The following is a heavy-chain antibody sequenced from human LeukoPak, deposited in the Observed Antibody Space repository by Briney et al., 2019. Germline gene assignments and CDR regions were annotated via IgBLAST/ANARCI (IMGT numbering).Heavy chain of an antibody. CDR1: GYTFTGYY. CDR3: ARGHSNRYYYYYYMDV. CDR2: INPNSGGT. Sequence: ASVKVSCKASGYTFTGYYMHWVRQAPGQGLEWMGWINPNSGGTNYAQKFQGRVTITADKSTSTAYMELSSLRSEDTAVYYCARGHSNRYYYYYYMDVWGKGTTVTVSS. V-gene: IGHV1-2*02. J-gene: IGHJ6*03. D-gene: IGHD6-13*01.